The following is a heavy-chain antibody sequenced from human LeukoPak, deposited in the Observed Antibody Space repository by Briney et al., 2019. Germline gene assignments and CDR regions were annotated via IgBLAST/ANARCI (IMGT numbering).Heavy chain of an antibody. CDR3: VRHVARAFDI. J-gene: IGHJ3*02. V-gene: IGHV4-39*01. CDR1: GGSISSSSYY. CDR2: IYYSGST. Sequence: SETLSLTCTVSGGSISSSSYYWGWIRQPPGKGLEWIGSIYYSGSTYYNPSLKSRVTISVDTSKNQLSLKLSSVTAADTAVYSCVRHVARAFDIWGQGTKVTVSS.